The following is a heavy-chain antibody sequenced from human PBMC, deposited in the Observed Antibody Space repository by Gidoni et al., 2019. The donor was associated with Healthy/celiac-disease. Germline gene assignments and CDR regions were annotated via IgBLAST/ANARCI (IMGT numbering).Heavy chain of an antibody. CDR2: ISWNSGSI. CDR3: AKESRQSDFDY. CDR1: GFTFDAYA. V-gene: IGHV3-9*01. Sequence: EVQLVGSGGGLVQPGRSLRLSCAASGFTFDAYAMHWVRQAPGKGLEWVSGISWNSGSIGYADSVKGRFTISRDNAKNSLYLQMNSLRAEDTALYYCAKESRQSDFDYWGQGTLVTVSS. J-gene: IGHJ4*02.